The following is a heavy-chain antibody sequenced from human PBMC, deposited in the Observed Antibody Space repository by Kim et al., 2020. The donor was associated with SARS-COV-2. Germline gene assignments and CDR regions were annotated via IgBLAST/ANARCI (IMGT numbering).Heavy chain of an antibody. J-gene: IGHJ3*02. CDR3: ARGDYYDSSGSPSWGVSDATAGAFDI. Sequence: SETLSLTCAVYGGSFSGYYWSWIRQPPGKGLEWIGEINHSGSTNYNPSLKSRVTISVDTSKNQFSLKLSSVTAADTAVYYCARGDYYDSSGSPSWGVSDATAGAFDIWGQGTMVTVSS. D-gene: IGHD3-22*01. V-gene: IGHV4-34*01. CDR2: INHSGST. CDR1: GGSFSGYY.